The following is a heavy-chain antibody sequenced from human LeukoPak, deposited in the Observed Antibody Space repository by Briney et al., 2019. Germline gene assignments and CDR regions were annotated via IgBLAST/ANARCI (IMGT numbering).Heavy chain of an antibody. Sequence: SVKVSCKASVGTFSSYAISWVRQAPGQGLEWMGGIIPIFGTANYAQKFQGRATITADESTSTAYMGLSSLRSENTAVYSCAREKVTMVRGVIRRARFDPWGQGTLVTVSS. CDR2: IIPIFGTA. J-gene: IGHJ5*02. CDR1: VGTFSSYA. D-gene: IGHD3-10*01. V-gene: IGHV1-69*13. CDR3: AREKVTMVRGVIRRARFDP.